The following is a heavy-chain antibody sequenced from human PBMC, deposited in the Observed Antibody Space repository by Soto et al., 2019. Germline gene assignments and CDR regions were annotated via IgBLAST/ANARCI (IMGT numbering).Heavy chain of an antibody. CDR1: GGSISSSSYY. Sequence: QLQLQESGPGLVKPSETLSLTCTVSGGSISSSSYYWGWIRQPPGKGLEWIGSIYYSGSTYYNPSPKSRVTISVATSQNQFSLKLSSVTAADTAVYYCARQNPANYYYYGMDVWGQGTTVTVSS. V-gene: IGHV4-39*01. J-gene: IGHJ6*02. CDR3: ARQNPANYYYYGMDV. CDR2: IYYSGST.